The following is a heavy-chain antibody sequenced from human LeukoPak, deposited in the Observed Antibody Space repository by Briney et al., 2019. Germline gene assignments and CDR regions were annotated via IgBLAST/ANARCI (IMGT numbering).Heavy chain of an antibody. Sequence: ASVNLSRKSSGYTFTSYAFYWVCLAPGQGLELMWCINIYNGNTKYSQKFQGRVTITRDTSASTAYMELSSLRSEDTAVYYCARAGDDFWSGYYTDNWFDPWGQGTLVTVSS. CDR3: ARAGDDFWSGYYTDNWFDP. V-gene: IGHV1-3*04. D-gene: IGHD3-3*01. CDR1: GYTFTSYA. J-gene: IGHJ5*02. CDR2: INIYNGNT.